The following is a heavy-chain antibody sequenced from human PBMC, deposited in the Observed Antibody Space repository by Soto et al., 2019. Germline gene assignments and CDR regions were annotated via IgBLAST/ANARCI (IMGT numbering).Heavy chain of an antibody. CDR1: GFSFSTYA. CDR3: AKDQAAAGTISRYFQH. V-gene: IGHV3-23*01. D-gene: IGHD6-13*01. Sequence: GGSLRLSRAASGFSFSTYAMSWVRQAPGKGLEWVSGISGSGGTTYYADSVKGRFTISRDNSKNTLYLQVNSLRAEDTAVYYCAKDQAAAGTISRYFQHWGQGTLVTVSS. CDR2: ISGSGGTT. J-gene: IGHJ1*01.